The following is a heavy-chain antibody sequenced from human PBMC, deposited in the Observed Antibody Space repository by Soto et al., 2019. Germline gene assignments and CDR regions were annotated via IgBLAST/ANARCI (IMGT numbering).Heavy chain of an antibody. J-gene: IGHJ4*02. CDR3: ASLEITGY. CDR2: INTSGGST. D-gene: IGHD3-16*01. CDR1: GYTLNTNY. Sequence: QARLVQSGAEVKKPGASVKISCKASGYTLNTNYLVWVRQAPGHGLEWMGIINTSGGSTDYAQKFQGRLTMTTDTSTNTVYLELSSLRSEDTAVYYCASLEITGYWGQGTQVAVSS. V-gene: IGHV1-46*02.